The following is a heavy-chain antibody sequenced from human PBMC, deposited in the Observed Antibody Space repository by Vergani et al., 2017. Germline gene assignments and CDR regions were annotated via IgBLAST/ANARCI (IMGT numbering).Heavy chain of an antibody. CDR2: IYYSGLT. Sequence: QVQLQESGPGLVKPSQTLSLTCTVSGGSISSGSYYLGWIRQPPGKSLEWIGSIYYSGLTYYNPSLKSRVAISVDTSKNQFALKVTSVTAADTAVYFCARQRPGSGWSPGDFDDWCQGILVTVSS. CDR3: ARQRPGSGWSPGDFDD. D-gene: IGHD6-19*01. J-gene: IGHJ4*02. CDR1: GGSISSGSYY. V-gene: IGHV4-39*01.